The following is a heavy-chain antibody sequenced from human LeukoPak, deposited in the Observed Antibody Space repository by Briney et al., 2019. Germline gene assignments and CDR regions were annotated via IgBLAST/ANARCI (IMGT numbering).Heavy chain of an antibody. CDR3: ARRRVVRGVITFDP. J-gene: IGHJ5*02. CDR2: IYYSGST. D-gene: IGHD3-10*01. Sequence: PSETLSLTCTVSGGSISSSSYYWGWIRQPPGKGLEWIGSIYYSGSTYYNPSLKSRVTISVDTSKNQFSLKPSSVTAADTAVYYCARRRVVRGVITFDPWGQGTLVTVSS. CDR1: GGSISSSSYY. V-gene: IGHV4-39*01.